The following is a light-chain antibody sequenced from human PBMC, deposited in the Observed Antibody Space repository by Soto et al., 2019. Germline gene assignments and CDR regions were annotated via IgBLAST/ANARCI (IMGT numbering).Light chain of an antibody. CDR2: FTS. CDR3: QQSYSMPWT. J-gene: IGKJ1*01. Sequence: DIQMIQSPSSLSASVGDRVTITCRASQSVSGYLKWYPRRPGKAPDLLIYFTSNLHSGVPSRFSGSGSGTDFTLTSSSLQPEDFTTNFCQQSYSMPWTFGQGTKVDIK. CDR1: QSVSGY. V-gene: IGKV1-39*01.